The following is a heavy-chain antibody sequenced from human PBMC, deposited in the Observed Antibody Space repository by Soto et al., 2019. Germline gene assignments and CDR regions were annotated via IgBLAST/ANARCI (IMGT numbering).Heavy chain of an antibody. CDR2: ISAYNGNT. CDR3: ARGRVVRSAYNWDDRGWFDP. CDR1: GYTFTSYG. J-gene: IGHJ5*02. D-gene: IGHD1-20*01. Sequence: VASVKVSCKASGYTFTSYGISWVRQAPGQGLEWMGWISAYNGNTNYAQKLQGRVTMTTDTSTSTAYMELRSLRSDDTAVYYCARGRVVRSAYNWDDRGWFDPWGQGTLVTVSS. V-gene: IGHV1-18*04.